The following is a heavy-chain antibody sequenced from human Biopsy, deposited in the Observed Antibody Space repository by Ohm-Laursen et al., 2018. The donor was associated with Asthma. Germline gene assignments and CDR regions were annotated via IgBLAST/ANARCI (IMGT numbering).Heavy chain of an antibody. CDR3: ARDLAGHCTSASCYGFDS. Sequence: SDTLSLTWSVSGGSISSGAYFWSWARQPPGKGLEWIGYINYSGTTYYNPSLKSRVTIAVETSKNQFSLTLTSVTAADTALYYCARDLAGHCTSASCYGFDSWGQGAQVTVSS. CDR2: INYSGTT. J-gene: IGHJ5*01. V-gene: IGHV4-31*02. D-gene: IGHD2-2*01. CDR1: GGSISSGAYF.